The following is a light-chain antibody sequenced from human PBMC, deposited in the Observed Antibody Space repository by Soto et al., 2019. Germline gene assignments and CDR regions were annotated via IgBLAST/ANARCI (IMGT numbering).Light chain of an antibody. Sequence: DIVMTQSPLSLPVTPGEPASISCRSSQSLLHSNGYNYLDWYLQKPGQSPQLLIYLGSNRASGVPDRFSGSGSGTDFTLKISRLEAEDVGVYYCMQIGGGTKVEIK. CDR1: QSLLHSNGYNY. V-gene: IGKV2-28*01. J-gene: IGKJ4*01. CDR2: LGS. CDR3: MQ.